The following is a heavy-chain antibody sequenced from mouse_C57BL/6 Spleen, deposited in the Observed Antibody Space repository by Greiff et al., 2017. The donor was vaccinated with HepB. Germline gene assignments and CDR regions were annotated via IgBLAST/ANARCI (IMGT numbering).Heavy chain of an antibody. D-gene: IGHD1-1*01. J-gene: IGHJ1*03. V-gene: IGHV1-61*01. CDR3: ARNYYGSRYFDV. CDR2: IYPSDSET. Sequence: QVQLQQSGAELVRPGSSVKLSCKASGYTFTSYWMDWVKQSPVQGLEWIGNIYPSDSETHYNQKFKDKATLTVDKSSSTAYMQLSSLTSEDSAVYYCARNYYGSRYFDVWGTGTTVTVSS. CDR1: GYTFTSYW.